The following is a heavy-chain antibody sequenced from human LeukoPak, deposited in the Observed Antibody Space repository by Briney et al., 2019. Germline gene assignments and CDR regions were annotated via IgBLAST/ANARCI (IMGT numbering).Heavy chain of an antibody. CDR1: GGSISSGSYY. CDR3: ASQLGTYYYYYMDV. Sequence: PSETLSLTCTVSGGSISSGSYYWSWIRQPAGKGLEWIGRIYYSGSTNYNPSLKSRVTISVDTSKNQFSLKLSSVTAADTAVYYCASQLGTYYYYYMDVWGKGTTVTVSS. V-gene: IGHV4-61*10. J-gene: IGHJ6*03. CDR2: IYYSGST. D-gene: IGHD7-27*01.